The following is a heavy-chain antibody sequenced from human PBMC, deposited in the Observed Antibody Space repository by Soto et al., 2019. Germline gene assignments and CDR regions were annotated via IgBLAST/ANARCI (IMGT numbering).Heavy chain of an antibody. CDR2: IYYTGNT. CDR3: ARLGGYCSGATCYGFYGMDV. CDR1: GGSISSSSYS. D-gene: IGHD2-15*01. J-gene: IGHJ6*02. Sequence: SETLSLTCTVSGGSISSSSYSWGWVRQPPGKGLEWIATIYYTGNTYYKKTLMSRLNISVDTSKNHFSLKLNFVTAADIGFFYCARLGGYCSGATCYGFYGMDVWGQGTTVT. V-gene: IGHV4-39*02.